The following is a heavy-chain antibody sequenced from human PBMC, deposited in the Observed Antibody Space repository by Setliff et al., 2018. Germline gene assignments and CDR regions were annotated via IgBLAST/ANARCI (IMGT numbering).Heavy chain of an antibody. CDR3: ARGLLWFGEPSW. Sequence: GASVKVSCKASGYTFTSYDINWVRQATGQGLEWMGWMNPNSGNTGYAQKFQGRVTITRNTSISTVYMELSSLRSEDTAVYYCARGLLWFGEPSWWGQGTLVTVSS. J-gene: IGHJ4*02. D-gene: IGHD3-10*01. CDR1: GYTFTSYD. V-gene: IGHV1-8*03. CDR2: MNPNSGNT.